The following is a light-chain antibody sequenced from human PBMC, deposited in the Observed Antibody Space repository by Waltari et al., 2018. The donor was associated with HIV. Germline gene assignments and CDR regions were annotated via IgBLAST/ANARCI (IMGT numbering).Light chain of an antibody. CDR1: HLEDKF. CDR2: KGT. V-gene: IGLV3-1*01. CDR3: QAWDRSVV. Sequence: SYELSPPPAVSVSPGQTASIPCSGDHLEDKFVCSNQRRPGQHPVLGMYKGTRRPSGIPERFSGSNSGNTATLTIAGTQAMDDAYYDCQAWDRSVVFGGGTKLTVL. J-gene: IGLJ2*01.